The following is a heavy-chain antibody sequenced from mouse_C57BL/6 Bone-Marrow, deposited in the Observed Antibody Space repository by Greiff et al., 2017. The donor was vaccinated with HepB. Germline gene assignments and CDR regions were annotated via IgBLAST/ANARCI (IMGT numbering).Heavy chain of an antibody. V-gene: IGHV1-53*01. Sequence: VQLQQPGTELVKPGASVKLSCKASGYTFTSYWMHWVKQRPGQGLEWIGNINPSNGGTNYNEKFKSKATLTVDKSSSTAYMQLSSLTSEDSAVYYCARPLPYYGYAMDYWGQGTSVTVSS. CDR3: ARPLPYYGYAMDY. CDR2: INPSNGGT. J-gene: IGHJ4*01. D-gene: IGHD1-1*01. CDR1: GYTFTSYW.